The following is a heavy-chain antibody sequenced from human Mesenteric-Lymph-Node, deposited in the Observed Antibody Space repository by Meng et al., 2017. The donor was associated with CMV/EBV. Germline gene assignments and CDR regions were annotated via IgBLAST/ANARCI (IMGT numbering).Heavy chain of an antibody. J-gene: IGHJ5*01. V-gene: IGHV1-2*06. Sequence: VKVSCKASGYTFTGYYILWVRQAPGQGLEWMGRINPVSGATNYAQNFQGRVTVTSDTSINTAYMELNRLRSDDTAIYYCARGTLASWGQGTLVTVSS. CDR3: ARGTLAS. CDR1: GYTFTGYY. CDR2: INPVSGAT.